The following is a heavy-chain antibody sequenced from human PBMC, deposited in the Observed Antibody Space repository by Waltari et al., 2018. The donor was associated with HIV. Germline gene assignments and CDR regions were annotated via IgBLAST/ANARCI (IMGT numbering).Heavy chain of an antibody. CDR2: IRNKPSSYTT. CDR1: GLAFRSYP. D-gene: IGHD1-1*01. CDR3: TTSAIGNIFDN. J-gene: IGHJ4*02. Sequence: EVQLVESGGGLVQPGRSLRLSCAASGLAFRSYPMDWVRQAPGKGLEWVGRIRNKPSSYTTEYAASVKGRFSISRDDSRNSLYLQMNSLKTEDTAVYYCTTSAIGNIFDNWGQGTLVTVSS. V-gene: IGHV3-72*01.